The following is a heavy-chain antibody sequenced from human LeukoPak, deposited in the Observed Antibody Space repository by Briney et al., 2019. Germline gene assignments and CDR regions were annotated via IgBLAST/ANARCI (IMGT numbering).Heavy chain of an antibody. CDR1: GYTFTSYY. Sequence: ASVKVSCKASGYTFTSYYMHWVRQAPGQGLEWMGWINPNSGGTNYAQKFQGWVTMTRDTSISTAYMELSRLRSDDTAVYYCARVKQQRGSLLGYWGQGTLVTVSS. CDR2: INPNSGGT. D-gene: IGHD6-13*01. CDR3: ARVKQQRGSLLGY. V-gene: IGHV1-2*04. J-gene: IGHJ4*02.